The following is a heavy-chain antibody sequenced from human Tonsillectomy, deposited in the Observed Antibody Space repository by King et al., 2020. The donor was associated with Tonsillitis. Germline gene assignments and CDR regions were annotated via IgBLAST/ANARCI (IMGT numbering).Heavy chain of an antibody. Sequence: QLQESGPGLVKPSETLSLTCTVSGGSISSSSYYWGWIRQPPGKGLEWMGSIYYSGSTYYNPSLKSRVTISVDTSKNQFSLKLSSVTAADTAVYYCATGLDIVTTIPFDYWGQGTLVTVSS. V-gene: IGHV4-39*01. J-gene: IGHJ4*02. CDR2: IYYSGST. CDR1: GGSISSSSYY. CDR3: ATGLDIVTTIPFDY. D-gene: IGHD5-12*01.